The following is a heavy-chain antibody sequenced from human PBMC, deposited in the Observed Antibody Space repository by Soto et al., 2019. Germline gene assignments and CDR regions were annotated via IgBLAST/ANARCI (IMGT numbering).Heavy chain of an antibody. CDR1: GYTFTDYG. CDR3: ARDPPETPSDY. CDR2: ISAKNGDT. V-gene: IGHV1-18*01. Sequence: QVQLVQSGADVKKPGASVRVSCNASGYTFTDYGITWVRQAPGQGLKWMGWISAKNGDTNLAQKFRGRVTLTTDTSTGTAYMDLRSLTPDDTAVYYCARDPPETPSDYWGQGTLVTVSS. J-gene: IGHJ4*02.